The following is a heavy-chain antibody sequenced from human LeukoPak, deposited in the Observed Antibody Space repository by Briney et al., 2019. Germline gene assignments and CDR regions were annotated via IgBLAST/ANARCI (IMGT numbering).Heavy chain of an antibody. CDR3: ARDDLSANPDY. Sequence: GGSLRLSCAASGFTFSDYYMSWIRQAPGKGLEWVSYISSSGSTIYYADSVKGRFTISRDNAKNSLYLQTNSLRAEDTAVYYCARDDLSANPDYWGQGTLVTVSS. CDR2: ISSSGSTI. J-gene: IGHJ4*02. D-gene: IGHD4/OR15-4a*01. CDR1: GFTFSDYY. V-gene: IGHV3-11*04.